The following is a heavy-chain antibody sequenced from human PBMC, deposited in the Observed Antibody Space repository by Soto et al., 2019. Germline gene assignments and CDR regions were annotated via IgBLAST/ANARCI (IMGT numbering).Heavy chain of an antibody. CDR3: VKDIGVGATTVNFDY. J-gene: IGHJ4*02. Sequence: GGSLRLSCSASGFTFSSYVMHWVRQAPGKGLEYVSAISSNGGSTYYADSVKGRFTISRDNSKNTLYLQMSSLRAEDTAVYYCVKDIGVGATTVNFDYWGQGTLVTVSS. D-gene: IGHD1-26*01. CDR1: GFTFSSYV. CDR2: ISSNGGST. V-gene: IGHV3-64D*09.